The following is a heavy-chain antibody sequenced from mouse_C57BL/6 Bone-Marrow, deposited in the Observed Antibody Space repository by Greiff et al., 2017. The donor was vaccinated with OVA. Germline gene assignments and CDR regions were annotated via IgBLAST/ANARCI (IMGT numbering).Heavy chain of an antibody. CDR2: IYPRSGNT. V-gene: IGHV1-81*01. Sequence: QVQLKESGAELARPGASVKLSCKASGYTFTSYGISWVKQRTGQGLEWIGEIYPRSGNTYYNEKFKGKATLTADKSSSTAYMELRSLTSEDSAVYFCARDGTGLYYFDYWGQGTTLTVSS. CDR3: ARDGTGLYYFDY. D-gene: IGHD4-1*01. J-gene: IGHJ2*01. CDR1: GYTFTSYG.